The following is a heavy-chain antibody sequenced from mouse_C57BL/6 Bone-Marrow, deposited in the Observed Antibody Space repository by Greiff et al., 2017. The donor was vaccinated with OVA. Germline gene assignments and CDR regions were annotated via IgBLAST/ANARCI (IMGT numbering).Heavy chain of an antibody. CDR1: GYAFTNYL. V-gene: IGHV1-54*01. CDR3: ARLLRYSNYFDV. J-gene: IGHJ1*03. D-gene: IGHD2-5*01. Sequence: VQLQQSGAELVRPGTSVKVSCKASGYAFTNYLIEWVKQRPGQGLEWIGVINPGSGGTNYNEKFKGKATLTADKSSSTAYMQLSSLTSEDSAAYFCARLLRYSNYFDVWGTGTTVTVSS. CDR2: INPGSGGT.